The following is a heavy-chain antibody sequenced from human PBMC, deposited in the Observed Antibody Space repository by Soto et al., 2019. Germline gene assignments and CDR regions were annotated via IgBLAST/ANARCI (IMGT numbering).Heavy chain of an antibody. J-gene: IGHJ4*02. Sequence: SETLSLTCSFSGASIGSYYWSWIRQPPGKGLEWIGYIHYSGSTKYNPSLKSRVTISIDTSKNQFSLKLSSVTAADTAVYYCARVGWTTVGYYFDYWGQGALVTVSS. CDR3: ARVGWTTVGYYFDY. D-gene: IGHD4-17*01. CDR1: GASIGSYY. CDR2: IHYSGST. V-gene: IGHV4-59*01.